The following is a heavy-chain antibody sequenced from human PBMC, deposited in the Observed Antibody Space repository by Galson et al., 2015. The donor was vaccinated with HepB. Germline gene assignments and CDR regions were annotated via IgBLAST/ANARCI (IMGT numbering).Heavy chain of an antibody. D-gene: IGHD6-19*01. V-gene: IGHV3-7*01. CDR2: IKQDGSEK. CDR3: ARGRDSSGWYPWRGYYNYMDV. Sequence: SLRLSCAASGFTFSSYWMSWVRQAPGKGLEWVANIKQDGSEKYYVDSVKGRFTISRDNAKNSLYLQMNSLRAEDTAVYYCARGRDSSGWYPWRGYYNYMDVWGKGTTVTVSS. CDR1: GFTFSSYW. J-gene: IGHJ6*03.